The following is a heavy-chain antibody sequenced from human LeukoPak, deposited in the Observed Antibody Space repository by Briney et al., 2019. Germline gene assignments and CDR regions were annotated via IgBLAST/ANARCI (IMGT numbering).Heavy chain of an antibody. V-gene: IGHV4-38-2*02. CDR3: ARAGPFYVASGRDYGMDV. CDR1: GYSISSGYH. D-gene: IGHD3-10*01. J-gene: IGHJ6*02. CDR2: IYHAGDT. Sequence: SETLSLTCSVSGYSISSGYHWGWIRQSPGKGLEWIGNIYHAGDTYYNPSLKGRVTISLDTSKNHFSLKVTSVTAADTAVYYCARAGPFYVASGRDYGMDVWGQGTAVTVSS.